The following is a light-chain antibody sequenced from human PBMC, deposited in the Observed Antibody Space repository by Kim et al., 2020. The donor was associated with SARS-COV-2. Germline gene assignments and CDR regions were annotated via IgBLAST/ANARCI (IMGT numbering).Light chain of an antibody. J-gene: IGKJ1*01. Sequence: ASVGDRVTINGRASHGSRSYVAWYQQKPGKAPKLLIYAASTLHSGVPSRFSGRGSGTDFTLPITNLQPEDCATYYCQQLDTPSWTFGPGTKVDIK. V-gene: IGKV1-9*01. CDR2: AAS. CDR1: HGSRSY. CDR3: QQLDTPSWT.